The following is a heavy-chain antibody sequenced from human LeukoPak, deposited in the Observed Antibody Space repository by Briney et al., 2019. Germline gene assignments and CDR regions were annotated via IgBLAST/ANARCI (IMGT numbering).Heavy chain of an antibody. CDR1: GGSFSGYY. J-gene: IGHJ4*02. D-gene: IGHD6-25*01. V-gene: IGHV4-34*01. CDR3: ARAAPRSPFDY. CDR2: INHSGST. Sequence: SETLSLTCAVYGGSFSGYYWSWIRQPPGKGLEWIGEINHSGSTNYNPSLKSRVTISVDTSKNQFSLKLNSVTAADTAVYYCARAAPRSPFDYWGQGTLVTVSS.